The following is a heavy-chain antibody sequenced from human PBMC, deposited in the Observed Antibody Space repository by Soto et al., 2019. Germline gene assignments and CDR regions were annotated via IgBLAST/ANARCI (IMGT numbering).Heavy chain of an antibody. V-gene: IGHV3-48*02. J-gene: IGHJ5*02. Sequence: EVQLVESGGGLVQPGGFLRLSCAASGFSFSSHSFNWVRQAPGQGLEWLAYISSRSSLILYADSVRGRFVISRDNALNSLYLQMNSPRDEDTAIYYCARERGEYDSGWYIDRWGQGAPVTVSS. CDR1: GFSFSSHS. CDR2: ISSRSSLI. CDR3: ARERGEYDSGWYIDR. D-gene: IGHD6-19*01.